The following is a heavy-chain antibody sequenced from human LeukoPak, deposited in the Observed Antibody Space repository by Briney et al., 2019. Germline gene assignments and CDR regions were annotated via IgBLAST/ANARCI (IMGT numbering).Heavy chain of an antibody. V-gene: IGHV3-23*01. CDR1: GFTFSSYA. CDR2: ISGSGGST. D-gene: IGHD3-10*01. CDR3: AKGRLYMVRGVIDY. Sequence: GGSLRLPCAASGFTFSSYAMSWVRQAPGKGLEWVSAISGSGGSTYYADSVKGRFTVSRDNSKNTLYLQMNSLRAEDTAVYYCAKGRLYMVRGVIDYWGQGTLVPVSS. J-gene: IGHJ4*02.